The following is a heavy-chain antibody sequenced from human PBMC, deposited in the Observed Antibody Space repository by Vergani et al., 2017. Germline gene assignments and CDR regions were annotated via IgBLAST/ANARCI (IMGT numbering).Heavy chain of an antibody. D-gene: IGHD3-3*01. CDR2: IDDKGKS. Sequence: QVQLHQWGAGLLKTSETLSLTCAVSGAAFNSYQWTWIRQSPGRGLEWIGEIDDKGKSICNPTLMSRVTISVDNSKRHFSLHVTSVTAADSAMYYCVRRDFWVGPRTFDFWGAGTPVTVSS. V-gene: IGHV4-34*01. J-gene: IGHJ3*01. CDR3: VRRDFWVGPRTFDF. CDR1: GAAFNSYQ.